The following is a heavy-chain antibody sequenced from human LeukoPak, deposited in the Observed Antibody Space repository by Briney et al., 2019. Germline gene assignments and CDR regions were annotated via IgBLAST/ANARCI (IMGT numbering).Heavy chain of an antibody. V-gene: IGHV3-9*03. Sequence: GMSLRLSCAASGFTFDDYAMHWVRQAPGKGLEWVSGITWNSDRKGYADPVKGRFTISRDNAKNSLYLQMSSLRAEDMALYYCAKAGGSGYYNDAFDIWGQGTMVTVSS. D-gene: IGHD3-22*01. CDR3: AKAGGSGYYNDAFDI. J-gene: IGHJ3*02. CDR1: GFTFDDYA. CDR2: ITWNSDRK.